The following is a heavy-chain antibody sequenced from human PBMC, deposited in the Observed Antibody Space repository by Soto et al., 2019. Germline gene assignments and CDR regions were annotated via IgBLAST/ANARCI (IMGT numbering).Heavy chain of an antibody. CDR1: RYTFTSYG. J-gene: IGHJ4*02. CDR3: ARGKPLRYFDWLPRRSGFDY. Sequence: ASVKVSCKASRYTFTSYGISWVRQAPGQGLEWMGWISAYNGNTNYAQKLQGRVTMTTDTSTSTAYMELRSLRSDDTAVYYCARGKPLRYFDWLPRRSGFDYWGQGTLVTVSS. CDR2: ISAYNGNT. V-gene: IGHV1-18*01. D-gene: IGHD3-9*01.